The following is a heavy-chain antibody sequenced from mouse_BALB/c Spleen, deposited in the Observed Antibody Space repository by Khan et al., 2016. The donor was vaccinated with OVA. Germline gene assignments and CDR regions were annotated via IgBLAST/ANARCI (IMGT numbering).Heavy chain of an antibody. D-gene: IGHD1-1*01. CDR2: ISYSGNN. V-gene: IGHV3-2*02. Sequence: EVQLQESGPGLVKPSQSLSLTCTVTGYSIASDYAWNWIRQFPGNKLEWMGFISYSGNNNYKPSLKSRISISRDTSKNQLFLQLNSVTSEDTATYYCARVYGGDFDYWGQGTTLTVSS. CDR1: GYSIASDYA. J-gene: IGHJ2*01. CDR3: ARVYGGDFDY.